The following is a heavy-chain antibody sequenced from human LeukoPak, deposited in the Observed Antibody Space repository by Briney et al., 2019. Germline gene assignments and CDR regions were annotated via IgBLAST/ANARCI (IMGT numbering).Heavy chain of an antibody. J-gene: IGHJ4*02. CDR3: AKKKTDYSYPSSFDY. CDR1: GFPLCIYG. D-gene: IGHD4-11*01. Sequence: GGSLSLSCTASGFPLCIYGMHCVRHAPGKGRVCVTHISYDGSTQYYSEYVKGRFTLSRDNSKNTLYPQMNSLRAEDTAVYYWAKKKTDYSYPSSFDYWGQGTLVTVSS. V-gene: IGHV3-30*18. CDR2: ISYDGSTQ.